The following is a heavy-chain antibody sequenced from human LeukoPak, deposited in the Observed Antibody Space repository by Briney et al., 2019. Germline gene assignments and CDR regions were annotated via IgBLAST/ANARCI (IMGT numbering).Heavy chain of an antibody. CDR3: ARGVPTGIDYFDY. Sequence: GGSLRLSCAASGFTFSTYWMTWVRQAPGKGLEWVANIKQDGSETYYVDSVKGRFTISRDNAKNSLYLQMSSLRAEDTAIYYCARGVPTGIDYFDYWGQGTLATVSS. CDR1: GFTFSTYW. CDR2: IKQDGSET. V-gene: IGHV3-7*01. D-gene: IGHD1-1*01. J-gene: IGHJ4*02.